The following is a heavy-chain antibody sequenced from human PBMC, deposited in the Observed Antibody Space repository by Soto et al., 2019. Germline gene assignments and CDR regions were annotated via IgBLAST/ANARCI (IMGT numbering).Heavy chain of an antibody. CDR3: ARGLSFLWFGESSP. CDR1: GGSFSGYY. Sequence: PSETLSLTCAVYGGSFSGYYWSWIRQPPGKGLEWIGEINHSGSTNYNPSLKSRVTISVDTSKNQFSLKLSSVTAADTAVYYCARGLSFLWFGESSPWGQGTPVTVSS. CDR2: INHSGST. J-gene: IGHJ5*02. D-gene: IGHD3-10*01. V-gene: IGHV4-34*01.